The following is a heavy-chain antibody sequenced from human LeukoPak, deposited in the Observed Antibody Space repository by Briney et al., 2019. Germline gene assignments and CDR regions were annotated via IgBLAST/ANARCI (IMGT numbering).Heavy chain of an antibody. CDR3: ARERTHDFWSGYYIDFFDY. Sequence: SETLSLTCTVSGGSISSGSYYWSWIRQPAGKGLEWIGRIYTSGSANYNPSLKSRVTISVDTSKNQFSLKLSSVTAADTAVYYCARERTHDFWSGYYIDFFDYWGQGTLVTVSS. J-gene: IGHJ4*02. D-gene: IGHD3-3*01. V-gene: IGHV4-61*02. CDR2: IYTSGSA. CDR1: GGSISSGSYY.